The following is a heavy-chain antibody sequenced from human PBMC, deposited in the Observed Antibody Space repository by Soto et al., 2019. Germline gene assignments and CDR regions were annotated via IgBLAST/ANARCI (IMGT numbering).Heavy chain of an antibody. Sequence: SVKVSCKASGGTFSSYAISWVRQAPGQGLEWMGGIIPIFGTANYAQKFQGRVTITADESTSTAYMELSSLRSEDTAVYYCARASGIAAAGTRAWYYYYGMDVWGQGTTVTVS. J-gene: IGHJ6*02. CDR2: IIPIFGTA. D-gene: IGHD6-13*01. CDR1: GGTFSSYA. CDR3: ARASGIAAAGTRAWYYYYGMDV. V-gene: IGHV1-69*13.